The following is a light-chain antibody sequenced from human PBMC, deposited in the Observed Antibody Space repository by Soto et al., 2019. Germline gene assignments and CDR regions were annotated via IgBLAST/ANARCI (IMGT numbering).Light chain of an antibody. V-gene: IGKV1D-16*01. J-gene: IGKJ5*01. CDR3: QQFRSFPIT. CDR2: FAS. CDR1: QDIGSH. Sequence: DIQMTQSPSSLSASVGDRVTITCRASQDIGSHLAWYQQKPEKAPKSLIYFASTLQSGVPSRFSDSGSGTDFTLTISSLQPEDFATYYCQQFRSFPITFGQGTRLEIK.